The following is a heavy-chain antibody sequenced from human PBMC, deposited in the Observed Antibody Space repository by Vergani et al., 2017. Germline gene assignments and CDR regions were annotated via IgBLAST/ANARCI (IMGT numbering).Heavy chain of an antibody. D-gene: IGHD3-3*01. V-gene: IGHV4-30-4*08. CDR3: ASILRYYDFWSGRPVNYYYYMDV. CDR2: IHYSGRT. J-gene: IGHJ6*03. Sequence: QVQLQESGPGLVKPSQTLSLTCTLSGGSISRSDDYWSWIRQPPGKGLEWMGYIHYSGRTYYNPSLKSRIIISVDTSKNQFSLKLSSVTAADTAVYYCASILRYYDFWSGRPVNYYYYMDVWGKGTTVTVSS. CDR1: GGSISRSDDY.